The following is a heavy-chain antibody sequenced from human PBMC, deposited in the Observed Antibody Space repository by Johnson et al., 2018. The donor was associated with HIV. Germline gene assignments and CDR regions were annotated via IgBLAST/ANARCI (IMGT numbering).Heavy chain of an antibody. CDR2: ISYDGSNK. J-gene: IGHJ3*01. CDR3: AKDEAQTLASAGRDAFDF. D-gene: IGHD6-13*01. V-gene: IGHV3-30-3*01. Sequence: QVQLVESGGGVVQPGRSLRLSCAASAFTFRSYSMHWVRQAPGKGLEWVAVISYDGSNKYYGDSVKGRFTISRDNSKDTLYLQMNGLRPEDTAVYYCAKDEAQTLASAGRDAFDFWGQGTMVTVSS. CDR1: AFTFRSYS.